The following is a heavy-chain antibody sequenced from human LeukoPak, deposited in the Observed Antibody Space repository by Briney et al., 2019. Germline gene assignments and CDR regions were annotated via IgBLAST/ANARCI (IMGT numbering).Heavy chain of an antibody. CDR2: ISYDGSNK. D-gene: IGHD5-18*01. Sequence: PGRSLRLSCAASGFTFSSYAMHWVRQAPGKGLEWVAVISYDGSNKYYAASVKGRFTISRDNSKNTLYLQMNSLRAEDTAVYYCARESPGYGQLDYWGQGTLVTVSS. CDR1: GFTFSSYA. J-gene: IGHJ4*02. CDR3: ARESPGYGQLDY. V-gene: IGHV3-30-3*01.